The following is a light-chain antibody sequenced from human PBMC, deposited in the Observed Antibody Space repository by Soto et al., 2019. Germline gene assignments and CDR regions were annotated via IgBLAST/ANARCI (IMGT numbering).Light chain of an antibody. J-gene: IGLJ3*02. Sequence: QSVLTQPPSATGTPGQRVTISCSGSTSNIGSNTVNWYQQFPGTAPKLLMYRNNQRPSGVPDRFSGSTSGTSASLAISGLQSEDEADYYCAAWDDSLNGPVFGGGTKVTVL. V-gene: IGLV1-44*01. CDR3: AAWDDSLNGPV. CDR2: RNN. CDR1: TSNIGSNT.